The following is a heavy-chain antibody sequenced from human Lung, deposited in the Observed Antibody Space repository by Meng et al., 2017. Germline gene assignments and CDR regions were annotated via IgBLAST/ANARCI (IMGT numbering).Heavy chain of an antibody. CDR3: VRDENISLGKLFGDY. J-gene: IGHJ4*02. D-gene: IGHD2-21*01. Sequence: VEVGDEVDGSWGSLKVSFQPSRYSFHAHLYPWVPTAPGQGLEWLGHINPNSGDTLYAQKFQGRVSMTGDTPISTAYVELSSLRSDDTAVYYCVRDENISLGKLFGDYWGQGTMVTVSS. V-gene: IGHV1-2*06. CDR1: RYSFHAHL. CDR2: INPNSGDT.